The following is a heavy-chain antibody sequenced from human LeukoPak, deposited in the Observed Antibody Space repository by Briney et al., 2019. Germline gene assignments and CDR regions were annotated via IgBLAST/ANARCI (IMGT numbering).Heavy chain of an antibody. V-gene: IGHV3-74*01. D-gene: IGHD2-15*01. J-gene: IGHJ4*02. CDR3: ARGQGSVVAAPNFDY. Sequence: GGSLRLSCAASGFTFSNYWMHWVRQAPGKGLVWVSRINSDESTTTYADSAKGRFTISRDNAKNTLYLQMNSLRAEDTAVYYCARGQGSVVAAPNFDYWGQGTLVTVSS. CDR1: GFTFSNYW. CDR2: INSDESTT.